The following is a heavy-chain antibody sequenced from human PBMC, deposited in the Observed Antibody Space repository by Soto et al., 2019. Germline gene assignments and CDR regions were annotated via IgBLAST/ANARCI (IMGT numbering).Heavy chain of an antibody. CDR3: AKDRVTTVTTFFNY. CDR2: ISGSGGST. V-gene: IGHV3-23*01. J-gene: IGHJ4*02. CDR1: GFTFSSYA. D-gene: IGHD4-17*01. Sequence: GGSLRLSSAASGFTFSSYAMSWVRQAPGKGLEWVSDISGSGGSTSYADAVKGRFTISRDNSKNTLYLQMNSLRAEDTAVYYCAKDRVTTVTTFFNYWGQGTLVTVSS.